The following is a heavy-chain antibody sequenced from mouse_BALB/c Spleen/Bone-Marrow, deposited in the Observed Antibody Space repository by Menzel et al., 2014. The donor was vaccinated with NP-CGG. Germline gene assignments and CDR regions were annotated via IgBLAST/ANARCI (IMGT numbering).Heavy chain of an antibody. CDR1: GYSINSGYF. CDR2: VSSDGSN. CDR3: ARGDGYDGCAMDY. V-gene: IGHV3-6*02. J-gene: IGHJ4*01. Sequence: EVQVVQSGAGLVQPSHSLSLTCSVSGYSINSGYFWCWIRQFPGNKLEWVGFVSSDGSNNYNPSLKSRIAITRDTSKNQLFLKLKSVTTEDTATDYCARGDGYDGCAMDYWGQGTSVTVSS. D-gene: IGHD2-2*01.